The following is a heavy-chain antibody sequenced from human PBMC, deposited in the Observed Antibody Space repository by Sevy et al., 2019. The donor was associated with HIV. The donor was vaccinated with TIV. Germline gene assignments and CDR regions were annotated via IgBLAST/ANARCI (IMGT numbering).Heavy chain of an antibody. D-gene: IGHD2-2*01. Sequence: GGSLRLSCAASGFTFSSYGMHWVRQAPGKGLEWVAFIRYDGSNKYYADSVKGRFTISRDNSKNTLYLQMNSLRAEDTAVYYCAIIAVVPAAMGEGGYWGQGTLVTVSS. CDR1: GFTFSSYG. J-gene: IGHJ4*02. V-gene: IGHV3-30*02. CDR2: IRYDGSNK. CDR3: AIIAVVPAAMGEGGY.